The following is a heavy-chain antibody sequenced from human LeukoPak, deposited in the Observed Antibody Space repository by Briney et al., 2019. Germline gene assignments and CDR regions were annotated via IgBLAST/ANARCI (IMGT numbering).Heavy chain of an antibody. CDR3: ARDVGGGYCSSTSCYRYFQH. CDR1: GGSISSGGYY. J-gene: IGHJ1*01. V-gene: IGHV4-30-2*01. D-gene: IGHD2-2*01. Sequence: SETLSLTCTVSGGSISSGGYYWSWIRQPPGKGLEWIGYIYHSGSTYYNPSLKSRVTISVDRSKNQFSLKLSSVTAADTAVYYCARDVGGGYCSSTSCYRYFQHWGQGTLVTVSS. CDR2: IYHSGST.